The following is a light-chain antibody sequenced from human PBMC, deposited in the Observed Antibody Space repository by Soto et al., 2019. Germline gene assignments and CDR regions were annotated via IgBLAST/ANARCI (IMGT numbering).Light chain of an antibody. CDR1: SSDVGGYNY. CDR3: SSYTSSSPWV. J-gene: IGLJ3*02. CDR2: DVS. V-gene: IGLV2-14*01. Sequence: QSALTQPASVSGSPGQSITISCTGTSSDVGGYNYVSWYQQHPGKAPKLMIYDVSNRPSGVSNRFSGSKSGNTASLTISGIQAEDEADYYCSSYTSSSPWVFGGGTQLTVL.